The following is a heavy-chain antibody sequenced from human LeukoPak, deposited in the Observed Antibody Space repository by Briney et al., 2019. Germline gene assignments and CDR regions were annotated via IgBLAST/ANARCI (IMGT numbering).Heavy chain of an antibody. Sequence: ASVKVSCKASGYTFTSYGISWVRQAPGQGLEWMGWISAYNGNTNYAQKLQGRVTMTTDTSTSTAYMELRSLRSDDTAVYYCARERHSSGCYPFDYWGQGTLVTVSS. CDR2: ISAYNGNT. J-gene: IGHJ4*02. D-gene: IGHD6-19*01. V-gene: IGHV1-18*01. CDR3: ARERHSSGCYPFDY. CDR1: GYTFTSYG.